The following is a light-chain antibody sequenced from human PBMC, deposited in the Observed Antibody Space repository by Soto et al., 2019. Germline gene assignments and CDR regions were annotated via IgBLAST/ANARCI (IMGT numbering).Light chain of an antibody. V-gene: IGKV1-5*03. CDR1: QSISSW. Sequence: DIQMTQSPSTLSASVGDRVTNTCRASQSISSWLAWYQQKPGKAPKLLIYKASSLESGVPSRFGGSGSGTEFTLTIISLQPDDFATYYCQQYNSYPWTFGQGTKVDIK. CDR2: KAS. J-gene: IGKJ1*01. CDR3: QQYNSYPWT.